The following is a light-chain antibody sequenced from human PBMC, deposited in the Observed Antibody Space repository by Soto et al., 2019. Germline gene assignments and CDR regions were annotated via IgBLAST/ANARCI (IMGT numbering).Light chain of an antibody. CDR1: QGIRND. V-gene: IGKV1-6*01. J-gene: IGKJ1*01. CDR2: AES. Sequence: AIQMTQSPSSLSASVGDRVTITCRASQGIRNDLNWYQQKPGKGPKLLIYAESSLQSGVPSKFSGSGSGTDFTLTISSLQPEDFATYYCLQDYNYPRTFGQGTKVEIK. CDR3: LQDYNYPRT.